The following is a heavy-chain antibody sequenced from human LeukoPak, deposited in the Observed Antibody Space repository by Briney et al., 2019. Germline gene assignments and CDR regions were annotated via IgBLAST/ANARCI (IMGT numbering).Heavy chain of an antibody. CDR3: ATRRYGDYVGYFDY. J-gene: IGHJ4*02. V-gene: IGHV3-23*01. CDR2: ISGSGGST. CDR1: GFTFSSYA. D-gene: IGHD4-17*01. Sequence: GGSLRLSCAASGFTFSSYATSWVRQAPGKGLEWVSAISGSGGSTYYADSVKGRFTISRDNSKNTLYLQMNSLRAEDTAVYYCATRRYGDYVGYFDYWGQGTLVTVSS.